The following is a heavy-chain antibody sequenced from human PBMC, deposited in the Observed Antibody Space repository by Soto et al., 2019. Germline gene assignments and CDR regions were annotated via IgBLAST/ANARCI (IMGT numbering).Heavy chain of an antibody. Sequence: SETLSLTCTVSGGSISNYYWSWIRQPPGKGLEWIGYIYYSGSTNYNPSLKSRVTMSVDTSKNQFSLKLSSVTAADTAVYYCASLYYYGSGSYYPYGMDVWGQGTTVTVSS. D-gene: IGHD3-10*01. V-gene: IGHV4-59*01. CDR3: ASLYYYGSGSYYPYGMDV. CDR2: IYYSGST. J-gene: IGHJ6*02. CDR1: GGSISNYY.